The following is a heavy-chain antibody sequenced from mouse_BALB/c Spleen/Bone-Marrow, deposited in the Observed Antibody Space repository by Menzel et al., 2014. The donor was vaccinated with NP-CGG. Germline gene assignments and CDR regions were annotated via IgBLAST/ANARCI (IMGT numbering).Heavy chain of an antibody. V-gene: IGHV2-9*02. CDR2: IWAGGST. Sequence: VQLQQSGPGLVAPSQSLSITCTVSGFSLTSYSVHWVRQPPGKGLEWLGVIWAGGSTNYNSALMSRLSISKDNSKSQVFLKMNSLQTDDTAMYYCARHAAYWGQGTLVTVSA. J-gene: IGHJ3*01. CDR1: GFSLTSYS. CDR3: ARHAAY.